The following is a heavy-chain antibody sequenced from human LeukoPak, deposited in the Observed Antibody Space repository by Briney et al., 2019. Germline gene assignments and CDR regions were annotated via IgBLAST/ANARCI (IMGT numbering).Heavy chain of an antibody. Sequence: GGSLRLSCAASGFTFSSYEMNWVRQAPGKGLEWVSYISSSGSTIYYADSVKGRFTISRDNAKNSLYLQMNSLRAEDTAVYYCARDGIVVVPAGRNWFDPWGQGTLVTVSS. CDR2: ISSSGSTI. J-gene: IGHJ5*02. CDR3: ARDGIVVVPAGRNWFDP. V-gene: IGHV3-48*03. CDR1: GFTFSSYE. D-gene: IGHD2-2*01.